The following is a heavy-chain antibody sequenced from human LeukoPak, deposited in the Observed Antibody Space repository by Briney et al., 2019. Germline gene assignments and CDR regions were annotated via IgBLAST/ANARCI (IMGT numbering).Heavy chain of an antibody. CDR3: ARLYSSSSGLRASDY. Sequence: GGSLRLSCAASGFTFRSYEMNWVRQAPGKGLEWVSYISSSGSTTYYADSVKGRFTISRDNAKNSLYLHMNSLRAEDTAVYYCARLYSSSSGLRASDYWGQGTLVTVSS. CDR1: GFTFRSYE. J-gene: IGHJ4*02. V-gene: IGHV3-48*03. D-gene: IGHD6-6*01. CDR2: ISSSGSTT.